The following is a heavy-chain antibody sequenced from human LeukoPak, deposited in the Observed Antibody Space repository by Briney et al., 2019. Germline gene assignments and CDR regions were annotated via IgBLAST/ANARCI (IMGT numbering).Heavy chain of an antibody. D-gene: IGHD4-23*01. CDR1: GYTFTGYY. J-gene: IGHJ4*02. CDR2: INPSGGST. V-gene: IGHV1-46*01. Sequence: ASVKVSCKASGYTFTGYYMHWVRQAPGQGLEWMGIINPSGGSTSYAQKFQGRVTMTRDTSTSTVYMELSSLRSEDTAVYYCARPNRGGNQFDYWGQGTLVTVSS. CDR3: ARPNRGGNQFDY.